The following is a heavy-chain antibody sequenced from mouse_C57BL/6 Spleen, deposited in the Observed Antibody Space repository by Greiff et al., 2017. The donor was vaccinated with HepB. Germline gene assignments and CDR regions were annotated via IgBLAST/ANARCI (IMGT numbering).Heavy chain of an antibody. CDR1: GYAFSSSW. Sequence: VQLQQSGPELVKPGASVKISCKASGYAFSSSWLNWVKQRPGKGLEWIGRIYPGDGDTNYNGKFKGKATLTADKSSSTAYMQLSSLTSEDSAVYFCARSITTVVGDYYFDYWGQGTTLTVSS. CDR3: ARSITTVVGDYYFDY. V-gene: IGHV1-82*01. D-gene: IGHD1-1*01. J-gene: IGHJ2*01. CDR2: IYPGDGDT.